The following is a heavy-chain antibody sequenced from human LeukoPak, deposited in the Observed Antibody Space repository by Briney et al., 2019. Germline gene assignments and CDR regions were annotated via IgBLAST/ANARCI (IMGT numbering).Heavy chain of an antibody. Sequence: SETLSLTCTVSGVSINRSTYYWGWIRQPPGKGLEWIGSIYYSGSTYYNPSLKSRVTISEDTSKNQFSLKLSSVTAADTAVYSCARHASSSGGNGAEKNWFDPWGQGPLVPVSS. D-gene: IGHD6-19*01. J-gene: IGHJ5*02. V-gene: IGHV4-39*01. CDR2: IYYSGST. CDR3: ARHASSSGGNGAEKNWFDP. CDR1: GVSINRSTYY.